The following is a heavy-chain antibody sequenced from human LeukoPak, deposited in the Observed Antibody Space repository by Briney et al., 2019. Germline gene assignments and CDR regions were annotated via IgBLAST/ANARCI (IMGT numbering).Heavy chain of an antibody. CDR3: ARDHPHSSVFGYQH. D-gene: IGHD3-22*01. CDR1: GYTFTGYY. J-gene: IGHJ1*01. CDR2: INPNSGGT. Sequence: ASVKVSCKASGYTFTGYYMHWVRQAPGQGLEWMGWINPNSGGTNYAQKFQGRVTMTRDTSISTAYMELSRLRSDDTAVYYCARDHPHSSVFGYQHWGQGTLVTVSS. V-gene: IGHV1-2*02.